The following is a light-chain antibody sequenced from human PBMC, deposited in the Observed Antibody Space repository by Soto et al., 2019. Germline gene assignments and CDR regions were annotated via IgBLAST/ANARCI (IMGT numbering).Light chain of an antibody. J-gene: IGKJ1*01. CDR2: AAS. CDR1: QSISSY. CDR3: QQSYSTLPWT. Sequence: IKMTLSPSSVSASVGDRVTITCRASQSISSYLNLYQQKPGKAPKLLIYAASSLQSGVPSRFSGSGSGTDFTLTISSLQPEDFATYYCQQSYSTLPWTFGQGTKVAIK. V-gene: IGKV1-39*01.